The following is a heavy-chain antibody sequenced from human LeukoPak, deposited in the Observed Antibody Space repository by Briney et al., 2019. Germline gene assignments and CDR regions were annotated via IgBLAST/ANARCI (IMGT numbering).Heavy chain of an antibody. J-gene: IGHJ2*01. Sequence: GGSLRLSCAASGNYWMHWVRQAPGKGLVWVSHINSDGSWTSYADSVKGRFTISRDSSKNTLFLQMNTLRAEDTAIYYCAKDRTVGASYWYFDLWGRGTLVTVSS. CDR2: INSDGSWT. CDR1: GNYW. D-gene: IGHD1-26*01. CDR3: AKDRTVGASYWYFDL. V-gene: IGHV3-74*01.